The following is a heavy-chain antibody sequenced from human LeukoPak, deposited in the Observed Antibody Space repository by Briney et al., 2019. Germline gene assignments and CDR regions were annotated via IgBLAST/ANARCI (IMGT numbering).Heavy chain of an antibody. V-gene: IGHV3-33*01. Sequence: GRSLRLSCAASGFTFSSYGMHWVRQAPGKGLEWVTLIWYDGSNKYYADSVKGRFTISRDNSKNTLYLQMNSLRAEDTAVYYCARAPSGYDYHYFDYWGQGTLVTVSS. D-gene: IGHD5-12*01. CDR3: ARAPSGYDYHYFDY. CDR1: GFTFSSYG. CDR2: IWYDGSNK. J-gene: IGHJ4*02.